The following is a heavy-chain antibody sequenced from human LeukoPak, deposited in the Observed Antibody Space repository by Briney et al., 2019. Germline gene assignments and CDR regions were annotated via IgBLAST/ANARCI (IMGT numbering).Heavy chain of an antibody. CDR2: IIPIFGTA. D-gene: IGHD2-21*02. J-gene: IGHJ3*02. CDR1: GGTSSSYA. Sequence: SVKVSCKASGGTSSSYAISWVRQAPGQGLEWMGGIIPIFGTANYAQKFQGRVTITADESTSTAYMELSSLRSEDTAVYYCARTAVTAMFLDAFDIWSQGTMVTVSS. CDR3: ARTAVTAMFLDAFDI. V-gene: IGHV1-69*13.